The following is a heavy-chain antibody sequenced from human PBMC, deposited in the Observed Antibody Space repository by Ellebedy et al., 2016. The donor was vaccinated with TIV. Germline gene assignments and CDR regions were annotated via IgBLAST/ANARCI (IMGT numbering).Heavy chain of an antibody. V-gene: IGHV3-48*01. CDR3: VFNWGDYGMDV. D-gene: IGHD7-27*01. J-gene: IGHJ6*02. CDR1: GFTFSSYA. Sequence: GGSLKISCAASGFTFSSYAMSWVRQAPGKGLEWVSYISSSGTTIYYADSVKGRFNISRDNSKNTLYLQMNSLRAEDTAVYYCVFNWGDYGMDVWGQGTTVTVSS. CDR2: ISSSGTTI.